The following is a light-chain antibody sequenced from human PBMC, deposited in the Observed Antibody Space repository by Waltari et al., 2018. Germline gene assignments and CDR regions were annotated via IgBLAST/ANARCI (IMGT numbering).Light chain of an antibody. CDR3: QSYDSSLGRV. V-gene: IGLV1-40*01. CDR2: GNS. J-gene: IGLJ1*01. Sequence: QSVLPQPPSVSGGPGQRVPVSTTGSSANIGAGYAVHWYQQLPGTAPKLLIYGNSNRPSGVPDRFSGSKSGTSASLAITGLQAEDEADYYCQSYDSSLGRVFGTGTKVTVL. CDR1: SANIGAGYA.